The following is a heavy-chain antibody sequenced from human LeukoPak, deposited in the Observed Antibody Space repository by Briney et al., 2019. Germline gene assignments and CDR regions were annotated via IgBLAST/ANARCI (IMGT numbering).Heavy chain of an antibody. D-gene: IGHD5-18*01. V-gene: IGHV1-46*01. J-gene: IGHJ4*02. CDR2: INPSGGSA. Sequence: GASVTVSCKASGYTFINYYMHWVRQAPGQGLEWMGIINPSGGSAYYAQKFQGRVTMTSDVSTSTFHMELSSLRSEDTAVYYCARPVDTASSVNWGQGTLVTVSS. CDR3: ARPVDTASSVN. CDR1: GYTFINYY.